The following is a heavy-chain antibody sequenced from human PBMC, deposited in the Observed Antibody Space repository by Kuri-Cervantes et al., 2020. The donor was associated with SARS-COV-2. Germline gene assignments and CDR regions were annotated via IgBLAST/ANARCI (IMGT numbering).Heavy chain of an antibody. J-gene: IGHJ4*02. CDR1: GYTFTSYG. Sequence: ASVKVSCKASGYTFTSYGISWVRQAPGQGLEWMGIINPSGGSTSYAQKFQGRVTMTRDTSTSTVYMELSSLRSEDTAVYYCARPYYDFWSGPKEYYFDYWGQGTLVTVSS. CDR2: INPSGGST. CDR3: ARPYYDFWSGPKEYYFDY. D-gene: IGHD3-3*01. V-gene: IGHV1-46*01.